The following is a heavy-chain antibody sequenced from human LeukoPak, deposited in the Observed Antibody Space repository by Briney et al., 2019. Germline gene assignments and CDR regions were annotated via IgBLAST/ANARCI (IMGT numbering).Heavy chain of an antibody. Sequence: GGSLRLSCAASGFPFSGYWMHWVRQAPGKGLVWVLRINSDGSGADYADSVKGRFTISRDNAKNTLYLQMNSLRAEDTAVYHCGSFGVIWEIDYWGQGTLVTVSS. CDR3: GSFGVIWEIDY. CDR2: INSDGSGA. J-gene: IGHJ4*02. CDR1: GFPFSGYW. V-gene: IGHV3-74*01. D-gene: IGHD2/OR15-2a*01.